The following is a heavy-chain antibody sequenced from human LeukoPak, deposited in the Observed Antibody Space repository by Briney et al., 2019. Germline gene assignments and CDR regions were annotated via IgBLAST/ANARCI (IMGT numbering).Heavy chain of an antibody. CDR3: ARTISGWSSFDY. CDR2: INYSGRT. V-gene: IGHV4-59*08. D-gene: IGHD6-13*01. J-gene: IGHJ4*02. CDR1: AGSNSAYY. Sequence: SETLSLTCSVSAGSNSAYYWSWIRQPPGKGLEWIGYINYSGRTDYNPSLKSRVTISVDTSKNQFSLKLSSVTAADTAVFYCARTISGWSSFDYWGQGTLVTVSS.